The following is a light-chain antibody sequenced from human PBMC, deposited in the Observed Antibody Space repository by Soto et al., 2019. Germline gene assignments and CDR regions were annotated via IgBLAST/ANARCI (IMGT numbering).Light chain of an antibody. J-gene: IGKJ4*01. CDR3: QQYYDYPPLI. V-gene: IGKV3-15*01. Sequence: ELVMTKSQATLSVSPGERATLSCRASRNINRKLAWYQQKPGQAPRLLISGASTRATGIPARFSGSGSGTEFTLTISSLQSEDFAVYYCQQYYDYPPLIFGGGTKVEIK. CDR1: RNINRK. CDR2: GAS.